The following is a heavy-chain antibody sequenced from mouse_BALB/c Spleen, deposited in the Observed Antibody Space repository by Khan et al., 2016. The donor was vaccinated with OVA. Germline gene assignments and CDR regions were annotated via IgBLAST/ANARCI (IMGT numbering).Heavy chain of an antibody. CDR1: GYTFTSYW. CDR2: IGPGSGSA. CDR3: ARSNYVGRGLYAMDY. Sequence: DLVEPGASVKLSCKASGYTFTSYWINWIKERPGQGLEWIGQIGPGSGSAYYNELFKGKATLTVDTSSSTVYIQLSSLSSEDSAVYFCARSNYVGRGLYAMDYWGQGTSVTVSS. V-gene: IGHV1S41*01. J-gene: IGHJ4*01. D-gene: IGHD2-4*01.